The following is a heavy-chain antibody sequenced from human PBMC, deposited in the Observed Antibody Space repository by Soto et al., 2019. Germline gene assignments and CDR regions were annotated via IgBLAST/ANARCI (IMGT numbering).Heavy chain of an antibody. J-gene: IGHJ4*02. CDR2: IWYDGSNK. Sequence: GGSLRLSCAASGFTFSSYGMHWVRQAPGKGLEWVAVIWYDGSNKYYADSVKGRFTISRDNSKNTLYLQMNSLRAEDTAVYYCARELSIAAAAQPGYWGQGTLVTVSS. V-gene: IGHV3-33*01. D-gene: IGHD6-13*01. CDR3: ARELSIAAAAQPGY. CDR1: GFTFSSYG.